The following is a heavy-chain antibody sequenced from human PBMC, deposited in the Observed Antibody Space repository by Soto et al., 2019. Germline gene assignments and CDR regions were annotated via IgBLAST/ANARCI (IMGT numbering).Heavy chain of an antibody. D-gene: IGHD3-9*01. J-gene: IGHJ4*02. V-gene: IGHV3-23*01. CDR1: GFTFSSYD. CDR3: ANQNFDWKDDY. CDR2: IDDSGATT. Sequence: GGSLRLSCAASGFTFSSYDMNWVRQAPGKGLEWVSTIDDSGATTHYSDSVRGRFTISRDISRNTLYLQMNSLRAEDTAVYYCANQNFDWKDDYWGQGTLVTVSS.